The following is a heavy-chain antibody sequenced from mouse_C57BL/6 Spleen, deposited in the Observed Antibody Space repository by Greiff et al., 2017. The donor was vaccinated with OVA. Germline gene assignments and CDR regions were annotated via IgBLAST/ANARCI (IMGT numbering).Heavy chain of an antibody. V-gene: IGHV1-64*01. CDR3: ARNDGYYVPFDY. Sequence: QVQLKQPGAELVKPGASVKLSCKASGYTFTSYWMHWVKQRPGQGLEWIGMIHPNSGSTNYNEKFKSKATLTVDKSSSTAYMQLSSLTSEDSAVYYCARNDGYYVPFDYWGQGTTLTVSS. CDR1: GYTFTSYW. CDR2: IHPNSGST. J-gene: IGHJ2*01. D-gene: IGHD2-3*01.